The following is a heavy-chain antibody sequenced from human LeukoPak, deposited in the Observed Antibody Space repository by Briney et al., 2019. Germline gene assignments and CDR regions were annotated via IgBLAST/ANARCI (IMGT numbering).Heavy chain of an antibody. Sequence: SETLSLTCTVSGGSISSGGYYWSWIRQHPGKGLEWIGYIYYSGSTYYNPSLKSRVTISVDTSKNQFSLKLSSVTAADTAVYYCARDGGFGELYSDYWGQGTLVTVSS. CDR3: ARDGGFGELYSDY. D-gene: IGHD3-10*01. J-gene: IGHJ4*02. CDR2: IYYSGST. V-gene: IGHV4-31*03. CDR1: GGSISSGGYY.